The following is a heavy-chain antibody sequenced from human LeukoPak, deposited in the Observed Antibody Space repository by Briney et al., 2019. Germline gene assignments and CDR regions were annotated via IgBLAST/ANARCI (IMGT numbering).Heavy chain of an antibody. CDR3: ARDPSSGWYYFDY. CDR2: IYPGDSDT. V-gene: IGHV5-51*01. CDR1: GYSFTSYR. Sequence: GESLKISCKSSGYSFTSYRIGWVRQMPGKGLEWMGIIYPGDSDTRYSPSFQGQVTISADKSITTAYLQWSSLRASDTAMYYCARDPSSGWYYFDYWGQGILVTVSS. J-gene: IGHJ4*02. D-gene: IGHD6-19*01.